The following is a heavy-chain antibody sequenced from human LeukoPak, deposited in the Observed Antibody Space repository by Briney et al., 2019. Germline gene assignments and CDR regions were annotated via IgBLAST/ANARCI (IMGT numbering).Heavy chain of an antibody. V-gene: IGHV4-31*03. J-gene: IGHJ4*02. CDR1: GGSVSSGDYY. CDR3: ARSGGPTSDY. CDR2: IYCSGNT. D-gene: IGHD3-10*01. Sequence: SETLSLTCTVSGGSVSSGDYYWSWIRQLPGKGLEWIGYIYCSGNTYYNPSLKGRLTISVDTSKNQFSLKLSSVTAADTAVYYCARSGGPTSDYWGQGTLVTVSS.